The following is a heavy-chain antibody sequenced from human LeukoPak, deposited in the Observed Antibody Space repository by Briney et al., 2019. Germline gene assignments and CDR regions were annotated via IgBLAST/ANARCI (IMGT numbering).Heavy chain of an antibody. CDR1: GYTFTSYG. D-gene: IGHD6-19*01. CDR3: ARTHSSGWYSVGYYYMDV. V-gene: IGHV1-18*01. J-gene: IGHJ6*03. CDR2: ISAYNGNT. Sequence: ASVKVSCKASGYTFTSYGISWVRQAPGQGLEWMGWISAYNGNTNYAQKLQGRVTMTTDTSTSTAYMDLRSLRSDDTAVYYCARTHSSGWYSVGYYYMDVWGKGTTVTVSS.